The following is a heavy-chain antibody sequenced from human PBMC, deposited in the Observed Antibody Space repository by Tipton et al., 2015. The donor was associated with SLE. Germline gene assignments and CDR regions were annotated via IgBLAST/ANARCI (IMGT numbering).Heavy chain of an antibody. J-gene: IGHJ3*01. CDR1: GLTFSSYA. D-gene: IGHD1-26*01. V-gene: IGHV3-23*01. Sequence: SLRLSCVASGLTFSSYAMSWVRQAPGKGLEWVSAISGSGGSTYYADSVKGRFTISRDNAKNSLYLQMNSLRAEDTAVYYCARKGTIYGSKGAFDLWGQGTMVTVSS. CDR2: ISGSGGST. CDR3: ARKGTIYGSKGAFDL.